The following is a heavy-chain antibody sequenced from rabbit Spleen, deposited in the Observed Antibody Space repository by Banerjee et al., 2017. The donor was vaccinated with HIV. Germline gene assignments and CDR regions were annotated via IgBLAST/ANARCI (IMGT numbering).Heavy chain of an antibody. Sequence: QQQLEESGGGLVKPGGTLTLTCKASGIDFSSGYDMCWVRQAPGKGLEWIGCIYTGNGKTYYATWARGRFTISKISSTTVTLQMTSLPVADTATFFCARDAGRGPYIDGYFDLWGQGTLVTVS. D-gene: IGHD8-1*01. CDR3: ARDAGRGPYIDGYFDL. CDR1: GIDFSSGYD. CDR2: IYTGNGKT. V-gene: IGHV1S45*01. J-gene: IGHJ4*01.